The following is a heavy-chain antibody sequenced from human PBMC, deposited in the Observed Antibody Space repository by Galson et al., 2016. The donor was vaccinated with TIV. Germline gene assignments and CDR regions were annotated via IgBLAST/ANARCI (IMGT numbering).Heavy chain of an antibody. Sequence: SVKVSCKASGYTITSYAMHWVRQAPGQRFEWMSWINAGTGDTKFSQKFQGRVTLTRDTSASTVYMGLSSLTSEDTAVYYCARDFGGSFSPFYGMDVWGQGTTVTVSS. CDR3: ARDFGGSFSPFYGMDV. J-gene: IGHJ6*02. V-gene: IGHV1-3*01. CDR2: INAGTGDT. D-gene: IGHD3-16*01. CDR1: GYTITSYA.